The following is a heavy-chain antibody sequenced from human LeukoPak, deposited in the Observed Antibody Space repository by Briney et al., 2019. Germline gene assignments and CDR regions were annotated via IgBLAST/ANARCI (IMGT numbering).Heavy chain of an antibody. Sequence: TSESLSLTCILSGGSITMGGYYWSWTRHHPGNGREWIWFIYLSGTTYYNPSLKSRFTISVDTSKNQITPKLSSMTAEDAAVYYSARGTTGGYCRGGSSLAFNIWGQGTMVTVSS. V-gene: IGHV4-31*03. CDR3: ARGTTGGYCRGGSSLAFNI. J-gene: IGHJ3*02. CDR2: IYLSGTT. D-gene: IGHD2-15*01. CDR1: GGSITMGGYY.